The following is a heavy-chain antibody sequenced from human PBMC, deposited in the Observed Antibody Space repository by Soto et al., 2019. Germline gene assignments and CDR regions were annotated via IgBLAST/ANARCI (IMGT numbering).Heavy chain of an antibody. D-gene: IGHD3-3*01. CDR2: ISSSGSTI. CDR1: GFTFSDYY. CDR3: ARVVTIFGVVIIPQANYYFDY. Sequence: GGSLRLSCAASGFTFSDYYMSWIRQAPGKGLEWVSYISSSGSTIYYADSVKGRFTISRGNAKNSLYLQMNSLRAEDTAVYYCARVVTIFGVVIIPQANYYFDYWGQGTLVTVSS. V-gene: IGHV3-11*01. J-gene: IGHJ4*02.